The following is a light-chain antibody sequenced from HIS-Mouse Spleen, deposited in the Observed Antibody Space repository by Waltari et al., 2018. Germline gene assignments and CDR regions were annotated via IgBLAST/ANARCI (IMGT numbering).Light chain of an antibody. Sequence: EIVLTQSPATLSLSQGDRATLPCRASQGVSSYLAWYQQKPGQAPRLLIYDASNRATGIPARFSGSGSGTDFTLTISSLEPEDFAVYYCQQRSNWPPSLTFGGGTKVEIK. CDR1: QGVSSY. CDR3: QQRSNWPPSLT. CDR2: DAS. J-gene: IGKJ4*01. V-gene: IGKV3-11*01.